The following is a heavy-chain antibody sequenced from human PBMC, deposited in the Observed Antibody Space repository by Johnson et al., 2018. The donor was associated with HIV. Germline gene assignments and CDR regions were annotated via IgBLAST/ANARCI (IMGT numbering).Heavy chain of an antibody. V-gene: IGHV3-13*01. CDR1: GFTFSDHD. D-gene: IGHD1-26*01. CDR2: IGTIGDT. CDR3: ARSIVGAIVDAFDM. J-gene: IGHJ3*02. Sequence: VQLVESGGGLIQPGGSLRLSCAASGFTFSDHDMHWVRQTEGIGLEWVSAIGTIGDTHYHGSVKGRFTITRDNAKNSLYLQMNSLRAGDTAVYYCARSIVGAIVDAFDMWGQATMVTVSS.